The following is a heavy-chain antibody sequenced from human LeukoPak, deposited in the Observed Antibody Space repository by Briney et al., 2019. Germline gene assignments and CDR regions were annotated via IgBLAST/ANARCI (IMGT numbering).Heavy chain of an antibody. Sequence: SETLSLTCTVSGGSISSSGYYWSWIRQPPGKGLEWIGEINHSGSTNYNPSLKSRVTISVDTSKNQFSLKLSSVTAADTAVYYCARGRRYCSGGSCYSGSYYYYYMDVWGKGTTVTVSS. V-gene: IGHV4-39*07. CDR3: ARGRRYCSGGSCYSGSYYYYYMDV. J-gene: IGHJ6*03. CDR1: GGSISSSGYY. D-gene: IGHD2-15*01. CDR2: INHSGST.